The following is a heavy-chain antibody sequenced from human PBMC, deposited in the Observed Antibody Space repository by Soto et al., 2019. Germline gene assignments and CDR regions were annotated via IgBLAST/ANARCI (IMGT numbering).Heavy chain of an antibody. V-gene: IGHV1-18*01. J-gene: IGHJ3*02. Sequence: ASVKVSCKASGYTFTSYGISWVRQAPGQGLEWMGWISAYNGNTNYAQKLPGRVTMTADTSTSPAYMELRSLRADETVVYYCARDRSTYCYDSSGYFGCDAFDIWGQGTMVTVSS. CDR2: ISAYNGNT. CDR1: GYTFTSYG. CDR3: ARDRSTYCYDSSGYFGCDAFDI. D-gene: IGHD3-22*01.